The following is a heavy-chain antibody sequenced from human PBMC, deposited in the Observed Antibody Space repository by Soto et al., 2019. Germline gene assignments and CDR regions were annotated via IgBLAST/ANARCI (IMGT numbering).Heavy chain of an antibody. CDR3: ARGTSSWSWKFDY. V-gene: IGHV4-59*01. CDR1: GDSIRSYY. CDR2: INNSGST. J-gene: IGHJ4*02. D-gene: IGHD6-13*01. Sequence: PSETLSLTCTVSGDSIRSYYWNWIRQSPGKGLEWIGYINNSGSTNYNPSLKSRVTMSADTSKNQLSLRLTSVTAADTAVYYCARGTSSWSWKFDYWGQGILVTVSS.